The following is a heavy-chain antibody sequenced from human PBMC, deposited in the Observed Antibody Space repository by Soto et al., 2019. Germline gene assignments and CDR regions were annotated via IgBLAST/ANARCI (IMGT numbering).Heavy chain of an antibody. D-gene: IGHD1-26*01. CDR1: GYTFTSYY. J-gene: IGHJ3*02. V-gene: IGHV1-46*01. CDR3: ARVGGFTGADGAFDI. CDR2: INPSGGST. Sequence: QVQLVQSGAEVKKPGASVKVSCKASGYTFTSYYMHWVRQAPGQGLEWMGIINPSGGSTSYAQKFQCRVTMARDTYTRTVYMELSSLRSEDTAVYDCARVGGFTGADGAFDIWGQGTIVTVSS.